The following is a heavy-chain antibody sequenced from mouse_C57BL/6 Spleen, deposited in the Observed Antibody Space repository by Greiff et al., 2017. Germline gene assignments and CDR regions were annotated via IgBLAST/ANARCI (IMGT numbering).Heavy chain of an antibody. V-gene: IGHV1-66*01. CDR1: AYSFTSYY. CDR2: IYPGSGNT. J-gene: IGHJ1*03. CDR3: ARLYYGSSYGYFDV. D-gene: IGHD1-1*01. Sequence: QVQLQQSGPELVKPGASVKISCKASAYSFTSYYIHWLKQRPGQGLEGIGWIYPGSGNTKYNEKFKGKATLTADTSSSTAYMQLSSLTSEDSAVYYCARLYYGSSYGYFDVWGTGTTVTVSS.